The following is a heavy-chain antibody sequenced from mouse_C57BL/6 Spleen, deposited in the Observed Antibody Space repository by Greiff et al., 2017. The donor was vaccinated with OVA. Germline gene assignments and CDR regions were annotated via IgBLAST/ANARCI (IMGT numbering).Heavy chain of an antibody. CDR3: AKPYYDYGGGAMDY. D-gene: IGHD2-4*01. V-gene: IGHV2-5*01. CDR1: GFSLTSYG. CDR2: IWRGGST. Sequence: QVQLKESGPGLVQPSQSLSITCTVSGFSLTSYGVHWVRQSPGRGLEWLGVIWRGGSTDYNAAFMSRLSITKDNSKSQVFFKMNSLQADDTAIYYCAKPYYDYGGGAMDYWGQGTSVTVSS. J-gene: IGHJ4*01.